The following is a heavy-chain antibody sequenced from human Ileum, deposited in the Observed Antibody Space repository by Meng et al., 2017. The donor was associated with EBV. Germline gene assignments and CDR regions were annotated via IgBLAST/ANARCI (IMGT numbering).Heavy chain of an antibody. D-gene: IGHD1-26*01. CDR1: GCSLSWVFQ. Sequence: ESTPGLAYASTALALPCAFSGCSLSWVFQGSVERQDPEKGLEQNGEITPNGPTYYNPSLKGRVSISIDKSKNQLSLKLNSVTAADTAVYNCVRSGTYYLSYWGQGSLVTVSS. CDR3: VRSGTYYLSY. CDR2: ITPNGPT. J-gene: IGHJ4*02. V-gene: IGHV4-4*02.